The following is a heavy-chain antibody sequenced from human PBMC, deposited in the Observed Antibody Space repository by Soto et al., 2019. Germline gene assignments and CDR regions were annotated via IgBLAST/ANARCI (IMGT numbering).Heavy chain of an antibody. D-gene: IGHD6-13*01. CDR2: INHSGST. V-gene: IGHV4-34*01. CDR1: GGSFSGYY. J-gene: IGHJ4*02. Sequence: PSETLSLTCAVYGGSFSGYYWSWIRQPPGKGLEWIGEINHSGSTNYNPSLKSRVTISVDTSKNQFSLKLSSVTAADTAVYYCARGPRSRAAAAGRHFDYWGQGTLVTVSS. CDR3: ARGPRSRAAAAGRHFDY.